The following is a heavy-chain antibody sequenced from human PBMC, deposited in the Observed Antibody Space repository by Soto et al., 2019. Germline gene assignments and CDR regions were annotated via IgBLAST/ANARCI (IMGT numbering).Heavy chain of an antibody. D-gene: IGHD6-19*01. J-gene: IGHJ4*02. V-gene: IGHV4-61*08. CDR1: GGSISSGGYX. CDR3: ASHPRIAVAGRPGYYFEY. CDR2: IYYSGST. Sequence: SETLSLTCAVSGGSISSGGYXWSWIRQPPGKGLEWIGYIYYSGSTNYNPSLKSRVTISVDTSKNQFSLKLSSVTAADTAVYYCASHPRIAVAGRPGYYFEYWGQGTLVTVSS.